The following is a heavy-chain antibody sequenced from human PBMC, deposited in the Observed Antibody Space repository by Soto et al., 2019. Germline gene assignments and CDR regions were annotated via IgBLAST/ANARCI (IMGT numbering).Heavy chain of an antibody. CDR1: GGSISSSSCY. J-gene: IGHJ6*02. D-gene: IGHD3-3*01. CDR2: IYYSGST. V-gene: IGHV4-39*01. CDR3: ASLVWSGYYIYYYYGMDV. Sequence: PSETLSLTCTVSGGSISSSSCYWGWIRQPPGKGLEWIGSIYYSGSTYYNPSLKSRVTISVDTSKNQLSLKLSSVTAADTAVYYCASLVWSGYYIYYYYGMDVWGQGTTVTVSS.